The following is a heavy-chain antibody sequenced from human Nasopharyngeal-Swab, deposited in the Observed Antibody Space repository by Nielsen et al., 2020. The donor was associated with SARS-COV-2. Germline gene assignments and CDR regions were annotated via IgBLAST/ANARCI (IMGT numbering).Heavy chain of an antibody. J-gene: IGHJ6*02. CDR1: GFTFSSYD. CDR3: ARGDGTMARGVIIRGGMDV. Sequence: GESLKISCAASGFTFSSYDMHWVRQATGKGLEWVSAIGTAGDPYYPGSVKGRFTISRENAKNSLYLQMNSLRAGDTAVYYCARGDGTMARGVIIRGGMDVWGQGTTVTVSS. V-gene: IGHV3-13*05. D-gene: IGHD3-10*01. CDR2: IGTAGDP.